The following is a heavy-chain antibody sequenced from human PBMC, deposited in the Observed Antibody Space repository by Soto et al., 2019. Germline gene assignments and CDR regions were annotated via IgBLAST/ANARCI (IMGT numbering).Heavy chain of an antibody. D-gene: IGHD2-2*01. J-gene: IGHJ6*02. CDR3: AREARIVVVPAARNYYYYGMDV. Sequence: GASVKVSCKASGGTFSSYAISWVRQAPGQGLEWMGGIIPIFGTANYAQKFQGRVTITADESTSTAYMELSSLRSEDTAVYYCAREARIVVVPAARNYYYYGMDVWGQGTTVTSP. CDR1: GGTFSSYA. V-gene: IGHV1-69*13. CDR2: IIPIFGTA.